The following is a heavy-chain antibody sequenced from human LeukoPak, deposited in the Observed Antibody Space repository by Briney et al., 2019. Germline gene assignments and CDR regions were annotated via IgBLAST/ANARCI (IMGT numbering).Heavy chain of an antibody. D-gene: IGHD5-18*01. J-gene: IGHJ4*02. V-gene: IGHV1-46*01. Sequence: GASVKVSCKASGYTFTSYYMQWVRQGPGQGLEWMGIINPSGGSTSYAQKFQGKVSMTRDTSTTTVYMELSSLKSEDTAVYYCARSQGGAFSYGTDYWGQGTLVTVSS. CDR2: INPSGGST. CDR3: ARSQGGAFSYGTDY. CDR1: GYTFTSYY.